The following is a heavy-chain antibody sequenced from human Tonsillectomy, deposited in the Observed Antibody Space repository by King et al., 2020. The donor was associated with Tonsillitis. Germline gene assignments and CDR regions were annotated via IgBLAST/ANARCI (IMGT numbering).Heavy chain of an antibody. V-gene: IGHV3-30*03. CDR3: ATQRSSTWYEGDYFDY. CDR2: ISYDGSNK. CDR1: GFTFSSYG. Sequence: VQLVESGGGVVQPGRSLRLYCAASGFTFSSYGMHWVRQAPGRGLEWVAVISYDGSNKYNADSVKGRFTISRDNSKNTLYLQMNSLRAEDTAVYYCATQRSSTWYEGDYFDYWGQGTPVTVSS. J-gene: IGHJ4*02. D-gene: IGHD6-13*01.